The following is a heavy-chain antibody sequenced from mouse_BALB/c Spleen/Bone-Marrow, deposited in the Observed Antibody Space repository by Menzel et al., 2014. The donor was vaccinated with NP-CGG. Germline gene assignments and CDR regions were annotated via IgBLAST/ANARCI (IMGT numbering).Heavy chain of an antibody. CDR1: GFDFSRYW. Sequence: EVKLLEPGGGLVQPGGSLKHFCAASGFDFSRYWTSWVRQAPGKGLEWIGEINPDSSTINYTPSLKDKFIISRDNAKNTLYLQMSKVRSEGTALYYCARLGYYGGFAYWGEGTLVTVSA. D-gene: IGHD2-3*01. V-gene: IGHV4-1*02. CDR3: ARLGYYGGFAY. J-gene: IGHJ3*01. CDR2: INPDSSTI.